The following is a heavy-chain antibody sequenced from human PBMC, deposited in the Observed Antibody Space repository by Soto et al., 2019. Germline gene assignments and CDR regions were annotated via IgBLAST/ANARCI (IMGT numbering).Heavy chain of an antibody. CDR2: INSDGSST. D-gene: IGHD5-12*01. Sequence: GGSLRLSCAASGFTFSSYWMHWVRQAPGKGLVWVSRINSDGSSTSYADSVKGRFTISRDNAKNTLYLQMNSLRAEDTAVYYCAGGRTLGRDGYNPLDYWGQGTLVTVSS. CDR3: AGGRTLGRDGYNPLDY. V-gene: IGHV3-74*01. J-gene: IGHJ4*02. CDR1: GFTFSSYW.